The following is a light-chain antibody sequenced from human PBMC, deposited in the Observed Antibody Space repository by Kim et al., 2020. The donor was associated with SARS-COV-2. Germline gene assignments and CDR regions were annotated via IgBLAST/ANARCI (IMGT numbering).Light chain of an antibody. Sequence: PGESVTRPCRASAVLNNNNPAWYQQNPGQAPRLLIYRVDYRATGTPDRFRGAGSDADFTLSITNVQPEDFVVYYCNQYGATPPVTFGRGTRLEIK. CDR2: RVD. J-gene: IGKJ5*01. V-gene: IGKV3-20*01. CDR3: NQYGATPPVT. CDR1: AVLNNNN.